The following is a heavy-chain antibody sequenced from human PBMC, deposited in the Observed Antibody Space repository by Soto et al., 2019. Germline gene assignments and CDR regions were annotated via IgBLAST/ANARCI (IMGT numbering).Heavy chain of an antibody. D-gene: IGHD3-22*01. CDR3: ARAEYYDSSGYFVPFDY. J-gene: IGHJ4*02. V-gene: IGHV4-61*01. CDR2: IYYSGST. Sequence: SETLSLTCTVSGGSVSSGSYYWSWIRQPPGKGLEWIGYIYYSGSTNYNPSLKSRVTISVDTSKNQFSLKLSSVTAADTAVYYCARAEYYDSSGYFVPFDYWGQGTLVTVSS. CDR1: GGSVSSGSYY.